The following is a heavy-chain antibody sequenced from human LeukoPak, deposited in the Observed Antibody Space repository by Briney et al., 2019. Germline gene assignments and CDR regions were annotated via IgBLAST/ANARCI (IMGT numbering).Heavy chain of an antibody. J-gene: IGHJ4*02. CDR2: INRDVSDT. V-gene: IGHV3-74*01. CDR3: AREDFGVDY. CDR1: VVAFNSDY. D-gene: IGHD3-10*01. Sequence: PGGSLRLSCAASVVAFNSDYINSVRQAPGKGLLWVSRINRDVSDTIYADSVKGRFTISRDNAKNTLFLQMTSLRAADTAVYYCAREDFGVDYWGQGTLVTVSS.